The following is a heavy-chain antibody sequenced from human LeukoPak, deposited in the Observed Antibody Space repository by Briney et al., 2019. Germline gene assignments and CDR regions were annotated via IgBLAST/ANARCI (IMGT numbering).Heavy chain of an antibody. CDR1: GGSISSYC. D-gene: IGHD5-12*01. CDR2: IYYSGST. J-gene: IGHJ4*02. Sequence: SETLSLTCTVSGGSISSYCWSWIRQPPGKGLEWIGYIYYSGSTNYNPSLKSRVTISVDTSKNQFSLKLSSVTAADTAVYYCARSGYSGYDPFDYWGQGTLVTVSS. CDR3: ARSGYSGYDPFDY. V-gene: IGHV4-59*01.